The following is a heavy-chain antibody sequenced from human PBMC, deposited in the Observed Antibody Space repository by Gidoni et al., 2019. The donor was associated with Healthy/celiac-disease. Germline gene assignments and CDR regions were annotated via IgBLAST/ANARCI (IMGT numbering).Heavy chain of an antibody. D-gene: IGHD3-3*01. Sequence: QVQLVQSGAEVKKPGSSVKVSCKASGGTFSSYAISWVRQAPGQGLEWMGGIIPIFGTANYAQKVQGRVTITADESTSTAYMELSSLRSEDTAVYYCARGKIDRRFLEWSYFDYWGQGTLVTVSS. CDR1: GGTFSSYA. V-gene: IGHV1-69*01. J-gene: IGHJ4*02. CDR2: IIPIFGTA. CDR3: ARGKIDRRFLEWSYFDY.